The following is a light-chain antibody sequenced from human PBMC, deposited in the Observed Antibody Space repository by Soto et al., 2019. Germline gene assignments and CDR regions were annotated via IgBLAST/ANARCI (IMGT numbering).Light chain of an antibody. Sequence: DIVMTQSPLSLPVTPGEPASISCRSSQSLLHSNGYNYLDWYLQKPGQSPQLLIYLGSNRASGVPDRFSGSGSGTDFTLKSSRVEAEDVGAYYCMQALQTPRTFGQGTKVEIK. J-gene: IGKJ1*01. CDR3: MQALQTPRT. CDR2: LGS. V-gene: IGKV2-28*01. CDR1: QSLLHSNGYNY.